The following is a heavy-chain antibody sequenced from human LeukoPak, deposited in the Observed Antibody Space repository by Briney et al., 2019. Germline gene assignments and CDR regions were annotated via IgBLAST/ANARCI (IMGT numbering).Heavy chain of an antibody. V-gene: IGHV4-59*08. Sequence: SETLSLTCTVSGGSISSYYWSWIRQPPGKGLEWIGYIYYSGSTNYNPSLKSRVTISVDTSKNQFSLKLNSVTAADTAVYFCARLRVSGHCAHLFDPWGQGTRVTVSS. CDR3: ARLRVSGHCAHLFDP. J-gene: IGHJ5*02. CDR1: GGSISSYY. CDR2: IYYSGST. D-gene: IGHD3-10*01.